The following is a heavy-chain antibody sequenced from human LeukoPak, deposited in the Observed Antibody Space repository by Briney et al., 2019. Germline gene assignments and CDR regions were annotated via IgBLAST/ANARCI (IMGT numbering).Heavy chain of an antibody. Sequence: GRSLRLSCAASGFTFSSYGMHWVRQAPGKGLEWVAVISYDGSNKYYADSVKGRFTISRDNSKNTLYLQMNSLRAEDTAVYYCAKDTGSSWFDPWGQGTLVTVSS. D-gene: IGHD6-6*01. V-gene: IGHV3-30*18. CDR3: AKDTGSSWFDP. CDR2: ISYDGSNK. CDR1: GFTFSSYG. J-gene: IGHJ5*02.